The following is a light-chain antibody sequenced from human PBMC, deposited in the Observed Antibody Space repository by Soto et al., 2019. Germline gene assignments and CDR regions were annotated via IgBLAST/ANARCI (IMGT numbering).Light chain of an antibody. CDR3: QQANTFPIT. CDR2: AAS. J-gene: IGKJ5*01. CDR1: QGVSSW. V-gene: IGKV1-12*01. Sequence: DIKLTQSPSSVSASVGDRVTITCRASQGVSSWLAWYQQRPGKAPKLLISAASTLQGGVPSRFSGSGSGTDFTLTISSLQPEDFATYYCQQANTFPITFGQGTRLDIK.